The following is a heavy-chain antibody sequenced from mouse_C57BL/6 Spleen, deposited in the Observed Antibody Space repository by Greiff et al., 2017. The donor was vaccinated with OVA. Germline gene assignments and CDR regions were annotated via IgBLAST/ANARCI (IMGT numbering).Heavy chain of an antibody. D-gene: IGHD1-1*01. CDR1: GYTFTGYW. J-gene: IGHJ4*01. CDR3: ARGDYYGSSYGYYAMDY. CDR2: ILPGSGST. V-gene: IGHV1-9*01. Sequence: QVQLQQSGAELMKPGASVKLSCKATGYTFTGYWIEWVKQRPGHGLEWIGEILPGSGSTNYNAKFTGKANITADKSSNTTYMQRSILTTEDSAIYYCARGDYYGSSYGYYAMDYWGPGTSVTVSS.